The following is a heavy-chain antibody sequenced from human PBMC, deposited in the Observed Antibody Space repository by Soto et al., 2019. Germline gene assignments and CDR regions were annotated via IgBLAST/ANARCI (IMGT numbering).Heavy chain of an antibody. Sequence: QVQLVESGGGVVQPGRSLRLSCAASGFTFRSYGMHWVRQAPGKGLEWVAVIWYDGSNKHYADSVKGRFTISRDNSKNPLYRQMNSLRAEDTAVYYCARGNHQLPGTFDYWGQGTLVTVSS. CDR1: GFTFRSYG. J-gene: IGHJ4*02. V-gene: IGHV3-33*01. D-gene: IGHD1-1*01. CDR3: ARGNHQLPGTFDY. CDR2: IWYDGSNK.